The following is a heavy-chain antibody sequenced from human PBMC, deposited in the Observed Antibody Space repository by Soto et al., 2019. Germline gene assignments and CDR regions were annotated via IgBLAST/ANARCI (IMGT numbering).Heavy chain of an antibody. D-gene: IGHD3-22*01. Sequence: QVQLVQSGAEVKKPGSSVKVSCKASGGTFSSYAISWVRQAPGQGLEWMGGIIPIFGTANYAQKFQGRVTITADKSTSTAYMELSSLRSEDTAVYYCASGNYYDSSGYYYPGISPAASYGMDVWGQGTTVTVSS. J-gene: IGHJ6*02. CDR2: IIPIFGTA. CDR3: ASGNYYDSSGYYYPGISPAASYGMDV. V-gene: IGHV1-69*06. CDR1: GGTFSSYA.